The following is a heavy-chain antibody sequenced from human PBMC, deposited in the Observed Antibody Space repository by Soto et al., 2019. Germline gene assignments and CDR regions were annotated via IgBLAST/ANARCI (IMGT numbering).Heavy chain of an antibody. D-gene: IGHD6-13*01. CDR3: ARDLGGWSSSWYRHDI. CDR2: IKPSGGST. CDR1: GYIFTSYY. V-gene: IGHV1-46*01. J-gene: IGHJ3*02. Sequence: GASVKVSCKASGYIFTSYYMHWVRQAPGQGLEWMGIIKPSGGSTSYAQKFQGRVTISVDKSKNQFSLKLSSVTAADTAVYYCARDLGGWSSSWYRHDIWGQGTMVTVSS.